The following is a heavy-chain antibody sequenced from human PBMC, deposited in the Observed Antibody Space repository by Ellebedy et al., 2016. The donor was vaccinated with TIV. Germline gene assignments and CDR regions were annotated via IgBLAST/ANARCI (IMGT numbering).Heavy chain of an antibody. V-gene: IGHV5-51*01. J-gene: IGHJ3*02. D-gene: IGHD2-2*01. Sequence: GGSLRLSXKGSGYSFTSYWIGWVRQMPGKGLEWMGIIYPGDSDTRYSPSFQGQVTISADKSISTAYLQWSSLKASDTAMYYCARREEYQLLSAFDIWGQGTMVTVSS. CDR2: IYPGDSDT. CDR3: ARREEYQLLSAFDI. CDR1: GYSFTSYW.